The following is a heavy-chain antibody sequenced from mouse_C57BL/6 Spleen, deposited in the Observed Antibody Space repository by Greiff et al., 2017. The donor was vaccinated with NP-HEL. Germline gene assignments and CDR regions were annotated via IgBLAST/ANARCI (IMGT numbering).Heavy chain of an antibody. CDR1: GFTFSDYG. CDR2: ISTLAYSI. V-gene: IGHV5-15*04. Sequence: EVKVEESGGGLVQPGGSLKLSCAASGFTFSDYGMAWVRQAPRKGPEWVAFISTLAYSIYYADTVTGRFTITRENAKNTLYLEMSSLRSEDTAMYDCARRGAYDYDGYYFDYWGQGTTLTVSS. D-gene: IGHD2-4*01. CDR3: ARRGAYDYDGYYFDY. J-gene: IGHJ2*01.